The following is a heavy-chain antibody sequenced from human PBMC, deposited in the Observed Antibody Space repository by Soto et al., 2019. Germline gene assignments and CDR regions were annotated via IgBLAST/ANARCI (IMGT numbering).Heavy chain of an antibody. CDR3: AREGPAPYYYYGMDA. Sequence: QVQLVQSRGEVKKPGASVKVSCTTSGYSFTTYGISWVRQAPGQGLDWMGWISGYNGNTNYAQNLQGRVTMTTDTSTSTAYRELRSLRSDDTAVYYCAREGPAPYYYYGMDAWGQGSTVTVSS. J-gene: IGHJ6*02. CDR1: GYSFTTYG. V-gene: IGHV1-18*01. CDR2: ISGYNGNT.